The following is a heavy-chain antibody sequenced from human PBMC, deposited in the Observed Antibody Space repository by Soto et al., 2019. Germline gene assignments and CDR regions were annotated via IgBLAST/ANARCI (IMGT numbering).Heavy chain of an antibody. D-gene: IGHD1-26*01. V-gene: IGHV3-33*01. CDR2: IWHDGNNK. CDR1: GFTFSNYG. CDR3: ASDLVGASDSYGLDV. Sequence: LRLSCAASGFTFSNYGMHWVRQAPGKGLEWVAIIWHDGNNKYYADSVRGRFIISRDNSKNRLYLQMNSLRAEDTAVYYCASDLVGASDSYGLDVWGQGTPVTAP. J-gene: IGHJ6*02.